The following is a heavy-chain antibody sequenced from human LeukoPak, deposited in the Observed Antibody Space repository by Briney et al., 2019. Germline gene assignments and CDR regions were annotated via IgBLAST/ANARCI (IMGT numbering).Heavy chain of an antibody. CDR3: ARGHDNTGYNYFDC. CDR2: INPNSGGT. J-gene: IGHJ4*02. V-gene: IGHV1-2*02. Sequence: GASVNVSFKASGYTFTDYYIHWVRQAPGQGLERMGWINPNSGGTNYAQKFQGRVTMTRDTSIATTYMDLSSLISDDTAVYYCARGHDNTGYNYFDCWGQGTLVTVSS. D-gene: IGHD3-9*01. CDR1: GYTFTDYY.